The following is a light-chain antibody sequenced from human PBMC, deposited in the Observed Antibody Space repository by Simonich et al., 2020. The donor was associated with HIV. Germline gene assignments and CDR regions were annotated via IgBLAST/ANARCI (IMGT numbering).Light chain of an antibody. Sequence: QSALTQPASVSGSPGQSITISCTGTSSDVGGYKYVSWYQQHPGKAPKLIIYVVTIRPSGVSNRCSGSKSGNTASLTISGLQAEDEADYYCCSYAGGSIFVMFGGGTKLTVL. CDR1: SSDVGGYKY. V-gene: IGLV2-14*03. J-gene: IGLJ3*02. CDR3: CSYAGGSIFVM. CDR2: VVT.